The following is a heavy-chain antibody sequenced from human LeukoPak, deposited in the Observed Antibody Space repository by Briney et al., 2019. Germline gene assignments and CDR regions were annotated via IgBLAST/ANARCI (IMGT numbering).Heavy chain of an antibody. CDR2: ISGSGGST. CDR3: AKGPWDRGYSYGDNWFDP. V-gene: IGHV3-23*01. Sequence: GGSLRLSCAASGFTFSSYAMSWVRQAPGKGLEWVSAISGSGGSTHYADSVKGRFTISRDNSKNTLYLQMNSLRAEDTAVYYCAKGPWDRGYSYGDNWFDPWGQGTLVTVSS. CDR1: GFTFSSYA. J-gene: IGHJ5*02. D-gene: IGHD5-18*01.